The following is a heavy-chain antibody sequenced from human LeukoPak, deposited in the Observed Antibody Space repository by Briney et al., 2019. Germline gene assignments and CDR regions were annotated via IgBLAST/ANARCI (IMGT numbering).Heavy chain of an antibody. J-gene: IGHJ6*02. CDR3: ARRQTARYYYYGMDV. D-gene: IGHD5-18*01. V-gene: IGHV5-51*01. Sequence: GESLKISCKGSGYRFTSYWIGWVRPMPGKGLGWMGIIYPGDSDTRYSPSFQGQVTISADKSISTAYLQWSSLKASDTAMYYCARRQTARYYYYGMDVWGQGTTVTVSS. CDR1: GYRFTSYW. CDR2: IYPGDSDT.